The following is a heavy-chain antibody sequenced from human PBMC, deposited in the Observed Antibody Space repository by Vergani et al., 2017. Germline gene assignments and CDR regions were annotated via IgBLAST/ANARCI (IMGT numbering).Heavy chain of an antibody. CDR2: IYHSGST. Sequence: QVQLQESGPGLVKPPGTLSLTCAVSGGSISGTNWWSWVRQSPGKGLEWIGEIYHSGSTNYNPSLKSRVTISVDTSKNQFSLKLSSVTAADTAVYYCARSGRNYYDSSGYYHASARRYYFDYWGQGTLVTVSS. CDR1: GGSISGTNW. V-gene: IGHV4-4*03. CDR3: ARSGRNYYDSSGYYHASARRYYFDY. D-gene: IGHD3-22*01. J-gene: IGHJ4*02.